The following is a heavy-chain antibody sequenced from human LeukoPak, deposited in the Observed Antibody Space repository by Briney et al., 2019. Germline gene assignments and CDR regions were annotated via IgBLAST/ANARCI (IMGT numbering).Heavy chain of an antibody. Sequence: TGGSLRLSCAASGFTFSSYGTHWVRQAPGKGLEWVAFIRYDGSNKFYADSVKGRFTISRDNAKKSLFLEMNSLRVEDTAVYYCARDRSGSSSVDDAFDIWGQGIMVTVSP. CDR3: ARDRSGSSSVDDAFDI. CDR1: GFTFSSYG. V-gene: IGHV3-30*02. CDR2: IRYDGSNK. D-gene: IGHD1-26*01. J-gene: IGHJ3*02.